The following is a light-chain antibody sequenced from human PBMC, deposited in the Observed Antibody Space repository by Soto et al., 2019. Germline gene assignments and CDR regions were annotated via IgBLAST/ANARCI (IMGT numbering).Light chain of an antibody. CDR3: QQYNNWPTWT. V-gene: IGKV3-15*01. CDR1: QSVTNN. Sequence: EIVMTQSPTTLSVSPGERATLSCRASQSVTNNLAWYQQRPGQAPRLLIRGASTRASGVPARFSGSGSGTDFTLTISSLQSEDFAVYYCQQYNNWPTWTFGQGTKVEIK. CDR2: GAS. J-gene: IGKJ1*01.